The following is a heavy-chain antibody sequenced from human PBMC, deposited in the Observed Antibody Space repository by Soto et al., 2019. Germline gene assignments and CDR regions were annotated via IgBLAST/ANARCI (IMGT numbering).Heavy chain of an antibody. J-gene: IGHJ4*02. V-gene: IGHV1-46*01. CDR2: VNPSGGHT. CDR1: GDTFTEYY. CDR3: ARGGHVVVVTAALDY. Sequence: QVQLMQSGAEVKKPGASVKVSCKASGDTFTEYYIHWVRQAPGQGLEWMGTVNPSGGHTTYAQHFLGRVNMTSDTSTITLYLELTSLTSEDTAVYYCARGGHVVVVTAALDYWGQGTLVTVSS. D-gene: IGHD2-21*02.